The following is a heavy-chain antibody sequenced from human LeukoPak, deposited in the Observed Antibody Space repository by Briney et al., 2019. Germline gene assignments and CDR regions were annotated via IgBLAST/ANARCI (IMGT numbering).Heavy chain of an antibody. CDR3: ARDNSVGDTAWWFAP. CDR2: MNPSGSST. D-gene: IGHD1-26*01. J-gene: IGHJ5*02. CDR1: GYTFTAYY. Sequence: GASVKVSCKATGYTFTAYYMHWVRQAPGQGLEWMGLMNPSGSSTVYAQKFQGRVTMTRDMSTSTDYMELSSLRFDHTAVYYCARDNSVGDTAWWFAPWGQGTLVTVSS. V-gene: IGHV1-46*01.